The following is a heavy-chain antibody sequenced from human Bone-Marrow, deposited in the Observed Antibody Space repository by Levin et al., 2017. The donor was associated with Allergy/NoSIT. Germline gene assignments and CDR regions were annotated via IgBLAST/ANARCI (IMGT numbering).Heavy chain of an antibody. V-gene: IGHV3-30*04. D-gene: IGHD6-19*01. Sequence: PGGSLRLSCAASGFTFSSYAMHWVRQAPGKGLEWVAVISYDGSNKYYADSVKGRFTISRDNSKNTLYLQMNSLRAEDTAVYYCARVGYRQWLDYWGQGTLVTVSS. J-gene: IGHJ4*02. CDR3: ARVGYRQWLDY. CDR2: ISYDGSNK. CDR1: GFTFSSYA.